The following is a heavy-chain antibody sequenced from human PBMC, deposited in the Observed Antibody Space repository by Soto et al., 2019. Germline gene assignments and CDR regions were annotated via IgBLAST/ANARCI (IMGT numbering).Heavy chain of an antibody. CDR2: ISYDGSNK. D-gene: IGHD2-15*01. CDR1: GFTFSSYA. Sequence: QVQLVESGGGVVQPGRSLRLSCAASGFTFSSYAMHWVRQAPGKGLEWVAVISYDGSNKYYADSVKGRFTISRDNSKNTLYLQMSSLRAEDTAVYYCAREGYCSGGSCYSGYYYYGMDVWGQGTTVTVSS. J-gene: IGHJ6*02. CDR3: AREGYCSGGSCYSGYYYYGMDV. V-gene: IGHV3-30-3*01.